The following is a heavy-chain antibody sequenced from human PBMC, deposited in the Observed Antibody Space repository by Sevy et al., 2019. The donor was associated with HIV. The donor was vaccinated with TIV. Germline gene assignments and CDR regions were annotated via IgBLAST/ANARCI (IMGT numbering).Heavy chain of an antibody. J-gene: IGHJ4*02. CDR1: GFTVSSNY. D-gene: IGHD1-1*01. CDR2: IYSGGST. CDR3: ARVRFGLEPDFDY. Sequence: GGSLRLSCAASGFTVSSNYMSWVRQAPGKGLEWVSVIYSGGSTYYADSVKGRFTISRVNSKNTLYLQMNSLRAEDTAVYYCARVRFGLEPDFDYWGQGTLVTVSS. V-gene: IGHV3-53*01.